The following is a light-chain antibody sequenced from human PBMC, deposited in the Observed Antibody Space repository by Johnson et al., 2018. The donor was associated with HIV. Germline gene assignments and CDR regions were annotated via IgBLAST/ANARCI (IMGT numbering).Light chain of an antibody. Sequence: QPVLTQPPSVSAAPGQTVTISCSGSSSNVGSSFVSWYRQVPGTAPKLLIYDNNKRPSGIPGRFSGSKSGPSATLGITGLQTGDEADYYCGTWDSSLRAGFFGTGTKVTVL. J-gene: IGLJ1*01. CDR3: GTWDSSLRAGF. V-gene: IGLV1-51*01. CDR2: DNN. CDR1: SSNVGSSF.